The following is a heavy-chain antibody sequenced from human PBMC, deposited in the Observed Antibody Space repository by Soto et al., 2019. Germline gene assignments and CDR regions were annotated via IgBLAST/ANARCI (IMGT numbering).Heavy chain of an antibody. D-gene: IGHD2-21*02. CDR2: IWYDGSNK. Sequence: QVQLVESGGGVVQTGRSLRLSCAASGFTFNSYGMHWVRQAPGKGLEWVAVIWYDGSNKYYADSVKGRFTISRDNSKKPLYLQMNSLRAEDTAVYYCARIGVTVTVDYYYYGMDVWGQGTTVTVSS. J-gene: IGHJ6*02. CDR3: ARIGVTVTVDYYYYGMDV. CDR1: GFTFNSYG. V-gene: IGHV3-33*01.